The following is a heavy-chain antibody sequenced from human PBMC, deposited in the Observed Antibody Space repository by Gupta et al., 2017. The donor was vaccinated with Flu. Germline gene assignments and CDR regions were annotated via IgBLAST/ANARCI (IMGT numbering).Heavy chain of an antibody. CDR1: GSTFSDYG. CDR2: ISGRSETT. CDR3: AKVMGIYSSSYCRPGGKFDY. J-gene: IGHJ4*02. Sequence: EVQLLESEGGSVQPGGSLRLSCAASGSTFSDYGMTWVRQAPGKGLEWVARISGRSETTHDADSVKGRLTISRDNSKNTLYLQMGGLRVEDTAVYDGAKVMGIYSSSYCRPGGKFDYWGQGTLVTVSS. D-gene: IGHD3-22*01. V-gene: IGHV3-23*01.